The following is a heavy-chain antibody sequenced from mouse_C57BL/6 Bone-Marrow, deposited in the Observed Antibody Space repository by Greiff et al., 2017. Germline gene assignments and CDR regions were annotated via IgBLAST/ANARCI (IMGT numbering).Heavy chain of an antibody. CDR2: ISYSGST. V-gene: IGHV3-8*01. CDR1: GYSITSDY. J-gene: IGHJ4*01. D-gene: IGHD2-5*01. Sequence: VQLKQSGPGLAKPSQTLSLPCSVTGYSITSDYWNWIRKFPGNKLEYMGYISYSGSTYYNPSLKSRISITRDTSKNQYYLQLNSVTTEDTATYYCARGENSNYYAMDYWGQGTSVTVSS. CDR3: ARGENSNYYAMDY.